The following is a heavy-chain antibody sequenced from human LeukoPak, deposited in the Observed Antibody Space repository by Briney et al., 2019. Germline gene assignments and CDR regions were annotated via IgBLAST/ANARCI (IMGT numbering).Heavy chain of an antibody. CDR1: GFTFGDYA. CDR2: ISWNSGSI. CDR3: AKGAEIAVAGSFDY. Sequence: PGRSLRLSCAASGFTFGDYAMHWVRQAPGKGLEWVSGISWNSGSIGYADSVKGRFTTSRDNAKNSLYLQMNSLRAEDTALYYCAKGAEIAVAGSFDYWGQGTLVTVSS. V-gene: IGHV3-9*01. J-gene: IGHJ4*02. D-gene: IGHD6-19*01.